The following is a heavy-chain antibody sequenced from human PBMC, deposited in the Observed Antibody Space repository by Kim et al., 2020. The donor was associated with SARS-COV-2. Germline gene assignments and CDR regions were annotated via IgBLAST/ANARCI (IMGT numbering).Heavy chain of an antibody. V-gene: IGHV3-33*01. Sequence: GGSLRLSCAASGFTFSSYGMHWVRQAPGKGLEWVAVIWYDGSNKYYADSVKGRFTISRDNSKNTLYLQMNSLRAEDTAVYYCARDLYYPYGSGGYRYYYYGMDVWGQGTTVTVSS. J-gene: IGHJ6*02. CDR1: GFTFSSYG. CDR3: ARDLYYPYGSGGYRYYYYGMDV. D-gene: IGHD3-10*01. CDR2: IWYDGSNK.